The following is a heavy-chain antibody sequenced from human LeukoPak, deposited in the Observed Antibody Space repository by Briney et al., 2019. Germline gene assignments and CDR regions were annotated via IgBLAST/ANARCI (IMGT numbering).Heavy chain of an antibody. Sequence: SETLSLTCTVSGGSITNYYWSWIRQPPGKGLEWIGYVYYSGSANYNPSLKSRVTISVDKSKNQFSLKLTSVTAADTAVYYCASPTGGYYGSGSAWGQGTLVTVSS. CDR2: VYYSGSA. D-gene: IGHD3-10*01. CDR1: GGSITNYY. V-gene: IGHV4-59*12. CDR3: ASPTGGYYGSGSA. J-gene: IGHJ5*02.